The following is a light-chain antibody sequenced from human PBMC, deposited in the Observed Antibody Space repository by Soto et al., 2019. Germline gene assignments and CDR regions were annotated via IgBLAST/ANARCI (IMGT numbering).Light chain of an antibody. V-gene: IGKV1-39*01. J-gene: IGKJ2*02. CDR1: QNIERY. CDR3: QQRGKWPST. Sequence: DIQMTQSPSSLSASIGDTITISCRASQNIERYLNWYQKKEGRAPQLLMFAAANLESGVPSRFRGSGSGTDFTLTISSLQPEDFATYYCQQRGKWPSTFGPGTKVEMK. CDR2: AAA.